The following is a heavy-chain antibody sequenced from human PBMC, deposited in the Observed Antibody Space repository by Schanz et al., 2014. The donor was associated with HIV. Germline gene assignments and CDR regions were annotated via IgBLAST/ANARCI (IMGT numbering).Heavy chain of an antibody. Sequence: QVQLQESGPGLLKPSETLSLTCTVSGDSISRCGYYWSWIRQHPGKGLEWIGYIYHSGSTYYNPSLKTRVTISVDTSKNQFSLKLRSVTAADTAVYYCAREGMEQMVNILDVWGQGTRVNVSS. CDR3: AREGMEQMVNILDV. CDR2: IYHSGST. J-gene: IGHJ6*02. CDR1: GDSISRCGYY. V-gene: IGHV4-31*03. D-gene: IGHD6-13*01.